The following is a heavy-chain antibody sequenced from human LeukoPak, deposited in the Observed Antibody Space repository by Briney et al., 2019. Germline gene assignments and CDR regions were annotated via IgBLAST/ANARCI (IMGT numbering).Heavy chain of an antibody. CDR2: IYSGGGT. CDR3: ASVGDFWSGYSTAAFDI. D-gene: IGHD3-3*01. CDR1: GFTVSSNY. Sequence: GGSLRLSCAASGFTVSSNYMSWVRQAPGKGLEWVSVIYSGGGTYYADSVKGRFTISRDNSKNTLYLQMNSLRAEDTAVYYCASVGDFWSGYSTAAFDIWGQGTMVTVSS. J-gene: IGHJ3*02. V-gene: IGHV3-66*01.